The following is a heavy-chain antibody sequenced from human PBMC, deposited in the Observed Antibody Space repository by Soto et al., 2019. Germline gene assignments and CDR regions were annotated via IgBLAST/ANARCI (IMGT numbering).Heavy chain of an antibody. Sequence: GGSLRLSCAPSGFTFSNYGMSWVRQAPGKGLERVSLISSSGGSAYYADSVKGRFTISRDKSKNMLSLQMNSLRAEDTAVYYCAKGSTTSRSYYYYMDVWGKGTTVTVSS. CDR3: AKGSTTSRSYYYYMDV. CDR1: GFTFSNYG. CDR2: ISSSGGSA. V-gene: IGHV3-23*01. D-gene: IGHD1-7*01. J-gene: IGHJ6*03.